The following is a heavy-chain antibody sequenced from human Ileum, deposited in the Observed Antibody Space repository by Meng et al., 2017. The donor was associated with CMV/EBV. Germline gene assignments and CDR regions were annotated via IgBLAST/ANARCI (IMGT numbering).Heavy chain of an antibody. CDR2: LYYSGNT. Sequence: SGGTISSSSYSWSWIRQPPGKGLEWIGSLYYSGNTYHNPSLKSRVTISVDTSKNQFSLGLTSVTAADTAVYYCAKGDGNYVGALDYWGQGTLVTVSS. V-gene: IGHV4-39*07. CDR3: AKGDGNYVGALDY. CDR1: GGTISSSSYS. J-gene: IGHJ4*02. D-gene: IGHD4-17*01.